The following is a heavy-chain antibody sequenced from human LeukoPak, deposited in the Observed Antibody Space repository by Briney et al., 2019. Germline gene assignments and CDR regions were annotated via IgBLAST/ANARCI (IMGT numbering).Heavy chain of an antibody. CDR1: GGSISSGGYY. D-gene: IGHD2-2*01. CDR2: IYTSGST. CDR3: ARDRTVVPAAILDYFYYYMDV. Sequence: SETLSLTCTVSGGSISSGGYYWTWIRQPAGKGLEWIGRIYTSGSTNYNPSLKSRVTISVDTSKNQFSLKLSSVTAADTAVYYCARDRTVVPAAILDYFYYYMDVWGKGTTVTVS. V-gene: IGHV4-61*02. J-gene: IGHJ6*03.